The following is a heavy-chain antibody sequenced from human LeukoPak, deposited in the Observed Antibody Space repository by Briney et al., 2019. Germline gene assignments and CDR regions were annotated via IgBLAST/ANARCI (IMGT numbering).Heavy chain of an antibody. CDR1: GYTFTGYY. CDR2: INPNSGGT. D-gene: IGHD3-10*01. Sequence: GASVTVSCKASGYTFTGYYMHWVRQASGQGLEWMGWINPNSGGTNYAQKFQGRVTMTRDTSISTAYMELSRLRSDDTAVYYCARAPSYGSGSYYYYYYYMDVWGKGTTVTISS. V-gene: IGHV1-2*02. J-gene: IGHJ6*03. CDR3: ARAPSYGSGSYYYYYYYMDV.